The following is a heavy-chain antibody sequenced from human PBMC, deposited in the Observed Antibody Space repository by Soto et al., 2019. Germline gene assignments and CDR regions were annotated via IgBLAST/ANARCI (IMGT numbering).Heavy chain of an antibody. CDR3: GAGQFFSDY. J-gene: IGHJ4*02. V-gene: IGHV3-30*03. CDR2: ISFDGSNT. D-gene: IGHD6-19*01. Sequence: QVQLVESGGGVVQPGRSLRLSCAASGFTFSSYGMHWVRQAPGKGLEWVALISFDGSNTYYADSVKGRFTISRDNSQNTLYLQMHSLRAEDTSLYYCGAGQFFSDYWGQGTLDTVSS. CDR1: GFTFSSYG.